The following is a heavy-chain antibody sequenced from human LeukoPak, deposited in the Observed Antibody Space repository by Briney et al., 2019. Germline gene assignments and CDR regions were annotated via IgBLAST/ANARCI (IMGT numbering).Heavy chain of an antibody. Sequence: PGGSLRLSCAASGFTFSSYGMSWVRQAPGKGLEWVSSITSSSSYTFYADSVKGRFTISRDNAKNSMYLQMYSLRAEDTAVYYCARGPKYISATGPYYFDYWGQGTPVTVSS. J-gene: IGHJ4*02. CDR1: GFTFSSYG. CDR3: ARGPKYISATGPYYFDY. CDR2: ITSSSSYT. V-gene: IGHV3-21*01. D-gene: IGHD6-13*01.